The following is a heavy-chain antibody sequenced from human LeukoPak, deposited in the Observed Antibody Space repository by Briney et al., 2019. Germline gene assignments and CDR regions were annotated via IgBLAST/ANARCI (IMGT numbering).Heavy chain of an antibody. CDR2: IYTSGST. CDR3: AREGDILTGYPNWFDP. J-gene: IGHJ5*02. Sequence: SETLSLTCTVSGYSISSGYFWGWIRQPAGKGLEWIGRIYTSGSTNYNPSLKSRVTMSVDTSKNQFSLKLSSVTAADTAVYYCAREGDILTGYPNWFDPWGQGTLVTVPS. D-gene: IGHD3-9*01. V-gene: IGHV4-4*07. CDR1: GYSISSGYF.